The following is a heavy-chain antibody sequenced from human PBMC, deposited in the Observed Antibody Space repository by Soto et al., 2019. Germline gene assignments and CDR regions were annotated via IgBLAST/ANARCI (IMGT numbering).Heavy chain of an antibody. CDR1: GDSYSISTYS. CDR3: AGMPYTSGLRFDP. Sequence: SETLSLTCNMSGDSYSISTYSWSWIRQPPGKALQWIGFIYQSGVTSYNPSLASRVSISLDRPNNQCSLKLKSVTAADTAVYFCAGMPYTSGLRFDPWGPGTLVTVSS. D-gene: IGHD6-19*01. CDR2: IYQSGVT. J-gene: IGHJ5*02. V-gene: IGHV4-30-2*01.